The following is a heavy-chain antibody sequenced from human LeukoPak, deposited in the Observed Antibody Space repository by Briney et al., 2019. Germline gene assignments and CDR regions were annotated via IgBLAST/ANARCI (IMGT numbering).Heavy chain of an antibody. V-gene: IGHV5-51*01. CDR2: IYPGDSDT. Sequence: GESLQISCKGSGYTFTTYWIAWVRQMPGKGLEWMGIIYPGDSDTRYSPSFQGQVTISADKSISTAYLQWSSLRASDTATYYCARGSDIYYFDYWGQGTLVTVSS. CDR3: ARGSDIYYFDY. J-gene: IGHJ4*02. CDR1: GYTFTTYW. D-gene: IGHD2-21*01.